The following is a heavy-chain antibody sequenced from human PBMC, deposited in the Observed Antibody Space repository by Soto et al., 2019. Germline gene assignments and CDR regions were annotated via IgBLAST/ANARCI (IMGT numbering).Heavy chain of an antibody. D-gene: IGHD2-8*01. CDR2: INTDGSIT. V-gene: IGHV3-74*01. Sequence: EVQLVESGGGLAQPGGSLRLSCAASGLIFSNYKMHWVRQPPGKGLVWVSRINTDGSITDYADSVKGRFTVSRDNAKNTMYLQMNSLRAEDTAVYYCARDTNGLHYWGQGTLVTVSS. J-gene: IGHJ4*02. CDR1: GLIFSNYK. CDR3: ARDTNGLHY.